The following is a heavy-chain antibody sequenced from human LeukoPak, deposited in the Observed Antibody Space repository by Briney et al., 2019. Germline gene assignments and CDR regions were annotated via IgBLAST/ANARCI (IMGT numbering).Heavy chain of an antibody. D-gene: IGHD3-10*01. V-gene: IGHV4-61*02. CDR1: GGSISSGSYY. Sequence: SETLSLTCTVSGGSISSGSYYWSWIRQPAGKGLEWIGRIYTSGSTNYNPSLKSRVTMSVDTSKNQFSLKLSSVTAADTAVYYCARDRIGYYGSGSTPSWFDPWGQGTLVTVSS. CDR2: IYTSGST. CDR3: ARDRIGYYGSGSTPSWFDP. J-gene: IGHJ5*02.